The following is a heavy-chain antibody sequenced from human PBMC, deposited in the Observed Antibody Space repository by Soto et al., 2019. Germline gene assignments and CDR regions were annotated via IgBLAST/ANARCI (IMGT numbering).Heavy chain of an antibody. CDR3: ARGDSVSYHYYDYGMDV. D-gene: IGHD1-26*01. J-gene: IGHJ6*02. Sequence: EVQVVESGGGLVQPGGSLRLSCVVSGFTFSRYLMHWVRQAPGRGLVWISRINRDGSSTSYADSVKGRFTISRDNAKNTVYLQLNSLRAEDTAVYYCARGDSVSYHYYDYGMDVWGQGTTVTVSS. CDR1: GFTFSRYL. V-gene: IGHV3-74*01. CDR2: INRDGSST.